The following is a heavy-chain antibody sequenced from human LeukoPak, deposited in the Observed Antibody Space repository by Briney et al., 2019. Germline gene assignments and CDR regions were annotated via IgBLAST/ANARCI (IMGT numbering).Heavy chain of an antibody. CDR1: GFTFINYY. Sequence: ASVKVSCKASGFTFINYYMHWVRQAPGQGLEWLGIINLSGGSTHYPQKFQDRVTMTRDTSTSTVYMELSSLRSEDTAVYYCARDLDYGEKSENYWGQGTLVTVSS. CDR2: INLSGGST. D-gene: IGHD4/OR15-4a*01. J-gene: IGHJ4*02. V-gene: IGHV1-46*01. CDR3: ARDLDYGEKSENY.